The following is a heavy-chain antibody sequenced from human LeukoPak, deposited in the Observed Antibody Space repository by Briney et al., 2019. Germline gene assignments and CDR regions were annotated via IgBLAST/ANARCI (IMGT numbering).Heavy chain of an antibody. J-gene: IGHJ3*02. CDR1: GGSITRSTYY. CDR2: IYYSGTT. CDR3: ARLAGRSSLSALDI. D-gene: IGHD6-13*01. V-gene: IGHV4-39*01. Sequence: SETLSLTCTVSGGSITRSTYYWSWIRQPPGKGLEWIVTIYYSGTTHYNPSLKSRVTISVDTSKNQFSLKLRTVTAADTAVYYCARLAGRSSLSALDIWGQGTMVSVSS.